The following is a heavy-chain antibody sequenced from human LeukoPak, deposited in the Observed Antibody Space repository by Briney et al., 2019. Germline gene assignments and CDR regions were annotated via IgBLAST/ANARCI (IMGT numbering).Heavy chain of an antibody. Sequence: GGSLRLSCAASGFTFGDYAMHWVRQAPGKGLEWVSGISWNSGSIGYADSVKGRFTISRDNAKNSLYLQMNSLRAEDTALYYCAKGRDRVLFYDGMDVWGQGTTVTVSS. CDR1: GFTFGDYA. CDR2: ISWNSGSI. J-gene: IGHJ6*02. V-gene: IGHV3-9*01. D-gene: IGHD3-10*01. CDR3: AKGRDRVLFYDGMDV.